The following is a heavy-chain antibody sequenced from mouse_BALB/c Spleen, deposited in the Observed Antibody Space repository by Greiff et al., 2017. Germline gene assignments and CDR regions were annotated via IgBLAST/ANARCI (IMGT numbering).Heavy chain of an antibody. V-gene: IGHV14-3*02. Sequence: EEQLQQSGAELVKPGASVKLSCTASGFNIKDTYMHWVKQRPEQGLEWIGRIDPANGNTKYDPKFQGKATITADTSSNTAYLQLSSLTSEDTAVYYCARSDCYYDYYAMDDWGQGTSVTVSS. D-gene: IGHD2-3*01. CDR1: GFNIKDTY. CDR3: ARSDCYYDYYAMDD. CDR2: IDPANGNT. J-gene: IGHJ4*01.